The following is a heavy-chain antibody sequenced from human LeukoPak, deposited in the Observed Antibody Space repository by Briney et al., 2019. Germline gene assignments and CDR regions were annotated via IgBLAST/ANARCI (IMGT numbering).Heavy chain of an antibody. D-gene: IGHD3-3*01. V-gene: IGHV3-21*01. J-gene: IGHJ6*03. CDR2: ISGSRSYI. CDR1: GFTFSYYS. CDR3: AKGHTTTFGVVIRNYYYMDV. Sequence: PGGSLRLSCAASGFTFSYYSMNWVRQAPGKGLEWVSSISGSRSYICYADSVKGRFTISRDNAKNSLYLQMNSLRAEDTAVYYCAKGHTTTFGVVIRNYYYMDVWGKGTTVTVS.